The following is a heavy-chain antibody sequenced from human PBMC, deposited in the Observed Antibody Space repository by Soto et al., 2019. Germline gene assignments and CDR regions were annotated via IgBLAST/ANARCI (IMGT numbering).Heavy chain of an antibody. CDR2: IYYSGST. CDR3: AATGDGYNFDY. V-gene: IGHV4-39*01. CDR1: GGSISSSSYY. Sequence: QLQLQESGPGLVKPSETLSLTCTVSGGSISSSSYYWGWIRQPPGKGLEWIGRIYYSGSTYYNPSLKSRVTISVDTSKNQFSLKLSSVTAADTAVYYCAATGDGYNFDYWGQGTLVTVSS. J-gene: IGHJ4*02. D-gene: IGHD5-12*01.